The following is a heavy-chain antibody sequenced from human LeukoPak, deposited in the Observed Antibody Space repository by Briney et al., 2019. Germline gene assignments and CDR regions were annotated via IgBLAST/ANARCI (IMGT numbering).Heavy chain of an antibody. CDR2: IGGSSNSI. Sequence: PGGSLRLSCAASGFTFSSYGMTWVRQAPGKGLEWVSYIGGSSNSIYYADSVKGRFTISRDNARNSLHLQMNSLRAEDTAVYYCARSPIIWGQGTMVTVSS. CDR3: ARSPII. CDR1: GFTFSSYG. J-gene: IGHJ3*02. V-gene: IGHV3-48*01.